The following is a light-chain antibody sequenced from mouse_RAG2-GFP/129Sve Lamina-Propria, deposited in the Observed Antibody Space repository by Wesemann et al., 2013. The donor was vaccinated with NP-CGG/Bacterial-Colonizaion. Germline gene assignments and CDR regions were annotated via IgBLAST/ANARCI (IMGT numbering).Light chain of an antibody. Sequence: STTVGDRVSITCKASQNVGTAVAWYQQKPGQSPKLLIYSASNRYTGVPDRFTGSGSGTDFTLTISNMQSEDLAVYFCQQYSSYPLFTFGSGTKLEIK. J-gene: IGKJ4*01. CDR1: QNVGTA. V-gene: IGKV6-13*01. CDR3: QQYSSYPLFT. CDR2: SAS.